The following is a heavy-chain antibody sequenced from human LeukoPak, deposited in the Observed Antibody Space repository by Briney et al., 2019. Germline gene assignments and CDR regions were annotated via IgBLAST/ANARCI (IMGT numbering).Heavy chain of an antibody. V-gene: IGHV4-38-2*01. CDR2: IHHSGST. CDR1: GYSISSAYY. J-gene: IGHJ4*02. CDR3: ARNSSTVVVVAATPRKQGFDY. Sequence: SETLSLTCAVSGYSISSAYYWGWMRQPPGKGLEWIVSIHHSGSTYFNPSLKSRVTISVDTSKNQFSLKLTSVTAADTAVYYCARNSSTVVVVAATPRKQGFDYWGQGTLVTVSS. D-gene: IGHD2-15*01.